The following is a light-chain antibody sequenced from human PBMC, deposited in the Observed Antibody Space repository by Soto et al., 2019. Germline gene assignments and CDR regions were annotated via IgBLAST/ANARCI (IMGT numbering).Light chain of an antibody. CDR2: DVS. Sequence: QSVLTQPASVSGSPGQSIAISCTGTSSDVGAYNSVSWYQQYPGKAPKLMIHDVSNRPSGVSDRFSGSKSGNTASLTISGLQANDEADYYCSSYTSSISYLFGSGPKVTGL. CDR1: SSDVGAYNS. CDR3: SSYTSSISYL. J-gene: IGLJ1*01. V-gene: IGLV2-14*01.